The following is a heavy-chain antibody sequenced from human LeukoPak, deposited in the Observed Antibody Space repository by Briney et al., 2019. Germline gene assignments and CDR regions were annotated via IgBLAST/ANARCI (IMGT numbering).Heavy chain of an antibody. D-gene: IGHD3-22*01. J-gene: IGHJ4*02. CDR2: IYTGGST. V-gene: IGHV4-4*07. CDR1: GGSVGSFSTYY. CDR3: AMYNYDTSGFDY. Sequence: SETLSLTCSVSGGSVGSFSTYYWSWVRQPAGEGLEWVGRIYTGGSTSTSYNPSLKSRVSISVDKSKNHISLTLRSVTAADTAVYYCAMYNYDTSGFDYWGQGTRVTVSS.